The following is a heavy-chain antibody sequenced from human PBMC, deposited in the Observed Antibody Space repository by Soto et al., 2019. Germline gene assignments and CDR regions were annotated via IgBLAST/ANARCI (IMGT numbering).Heavy chain of an antibody. D-gene: IGHD3-10*01. CDR2: ISAYNGIT. Sequence: QVQLVQSGAEVKKPGASVKVSCKASGYTFTSYGISWVRQAPGQGLEWMGWISAYNGITNDAQKLKVRVTMTTDTSTSTAYMELTSLRSDATPVYYCARVWASITIVRGAPYGPPSFDYWGQGTLVTVSS. J-gene: IGHJ4*02. V-gene: IGHV1-18*01. CDR3: ARVWASITIVRGAPYGPPSFDY. CDR1: GYTFTSYG.